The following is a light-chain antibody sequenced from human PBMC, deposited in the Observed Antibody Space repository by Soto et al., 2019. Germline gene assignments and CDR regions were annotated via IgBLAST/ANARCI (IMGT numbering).Light chain of an antibody. J-gene: IGLJ1*01. Sequence: QSALTQPASVSGSPGQSITISCTGTSSDVGGYNYVSWYQQHPGKAPKLMIYEVTNRPSGVSNRFSGSKSGNTASLTISGLQAEDEADYYCSSYTSSFTPYVFGTGTQLTVL. CDR3: SSYTSSFTPYV. CDR1: SSDVGGYNY. CDR2: EVT. V-gene: IGLV2-14*01.